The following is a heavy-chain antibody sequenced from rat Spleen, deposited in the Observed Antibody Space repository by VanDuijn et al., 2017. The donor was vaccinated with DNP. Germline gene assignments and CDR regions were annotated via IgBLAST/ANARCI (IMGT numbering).Heavy chain of an antibody. Sequence: QVQLKESGPGLVQPSQTLSLTCTVSGFSLTNYHVYWVRQPPGKALEWMGKMQSGGGTDYSSVLKSRLSISRDTSKSQVFLKMNSVQTEDTAMYFCVRSESRYNPFDYWGQGVMVAVSS. J-gene: IGHJ2*01. CDR3: VRSESRYNPFDY. V-gene: IGHV2-27*01. CDR1: GFSLTNYH. D-gene: IGHD1-5*01. CDR2: MQSGGGT.